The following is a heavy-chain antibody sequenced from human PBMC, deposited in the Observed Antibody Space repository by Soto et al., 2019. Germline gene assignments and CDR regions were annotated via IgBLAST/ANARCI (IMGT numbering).Heavy chain of an antibody. CDR2: IYTSGST. J-gene: IGHJ4*02. V-gene: IGHV4-4*07. Sequence: QVQLQESGPGLVKPSETLSLTCTVSGGSISSYYWSWIRQPAGKGLEWIGRIYTSGSTNYNPSLKSRVTMSVDTSKNQFSLKLSSVTAADTAVYYCARDLDSGSYQPFGAFDYWGQGTLVTVSS. CDR1: GGSISSYY. D-gene: IGHD1-26*01. CDR3: ARDLDSGSYQPFGAFDY.